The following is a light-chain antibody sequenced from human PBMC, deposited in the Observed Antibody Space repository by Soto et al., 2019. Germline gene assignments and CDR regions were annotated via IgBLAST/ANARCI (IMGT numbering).Light chain of an antibody. CDR3: QQLFMYPPT. J-gene: IGKJ3*01. CDR2: GAS. V-gene: IGKV1-9*01. CDR1: QGIINY. Sequence: IQLTQSPSSGSASVGDVVTGGCLASQGIINYLAWYQQKPGKAPKLLIYGASTLQSGVPSRFGGSGSGTDFTLTVSSLQPEDFATYYCQQLFMYPPTFGPGTKVDIK.